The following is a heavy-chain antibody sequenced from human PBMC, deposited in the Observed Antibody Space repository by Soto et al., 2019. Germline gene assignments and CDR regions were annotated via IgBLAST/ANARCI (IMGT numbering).Heavy chain of an antibody. CDR1: GGSISSGDYY. D-gene: IGHD1-1*01. CDR2: IYYSGST. J-gene: IGHJ5*02. CDR3: ARVRNPQGPDGWFDP. Sequence: TLSLTCTVSGGSISSGDYYWSWIREPPGRGLEWIGYIYYSGSTYYNPSLKSRVTISVDTSKNQFSLKLSSVTAADTAVYYCARVRNPQGPDGWFDPWGQGTLLTVSS. V-gene: IGHV4-30-4*01.